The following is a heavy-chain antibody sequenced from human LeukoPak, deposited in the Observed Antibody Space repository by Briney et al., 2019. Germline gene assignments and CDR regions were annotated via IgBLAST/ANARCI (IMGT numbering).Heavy chain of an antibody. CDR1: GGSINSYY. CDR3: TSGGMVSGDY. CDR2: IYYSGST. J-gene: IGHJ4*01. D-gene: IGHD2-8*01. V-gene: IGHV4-59*01. Sequence: SETRSLTCTVSGGSINSYYWSWIRQPPGEGLEWIGYIYYSGSTNYNPSLKSRDTISRDTSKNQFSLRLRSVTAADSAVYYCTSGGMVSGDYWGHGTLVTVST.